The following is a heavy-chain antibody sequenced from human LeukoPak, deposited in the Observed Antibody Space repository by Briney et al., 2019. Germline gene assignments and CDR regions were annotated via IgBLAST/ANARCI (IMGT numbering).Heavy chain of an antibody. D-gene: IGHD6-19*01. Sequence: GGSLRLSCAASGFTFSSYATSWVRQAPGKGLEWVSAISGSGGSTYYADSVKGRFTISRDNSKNTLYLQMNSLRAEDTAVYYCAKHGSSGWYYFDYWGQGTLVTVSS. CDR1: GFTFSSYA. J-gene: IGHJ4*02. CDR2: ISGSGGST. CDR3: AKHGSSGWYYFDY. V-gene: IGHV3-23*01.